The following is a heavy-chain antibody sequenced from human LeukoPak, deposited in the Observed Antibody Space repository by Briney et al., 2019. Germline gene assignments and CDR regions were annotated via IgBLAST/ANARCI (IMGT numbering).Heavy chain of an antibody. CDR3: ARDRYCSGGSCYGDAFDL. J-gene: IGHJ3*01. Sequence: GGSLRLSCTASGFTVRSNYMSWVRQSPREGLEWVSIMYSGGSTDYADSVKGRFISSRDHSKNTLYLQMNSLRAEDTAVYYCARDRYCSGGSCYGDAFDLWGQGTMVTVSS. CDR2: MYSGGST. D-gene: IGHD2-15*01. V-gene: IGHV3-53*01. CDR1: GFTVRSNY.